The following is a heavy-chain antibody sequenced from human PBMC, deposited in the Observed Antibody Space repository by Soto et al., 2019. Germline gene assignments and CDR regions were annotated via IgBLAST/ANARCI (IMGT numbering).Heavy chain of an antibody. CDR2: IIVSGCST. J-gene: IGHJ4*02. D-gene: IGHD3-22*01. V-gene: IGHV3-23*01. CDR3: ENSYYETYDSSGYYYSSIVPNLDY. CDR1: VVTCISDA. Sequence: QPGRSLTLSCAASVVTCISDAMIWVRQAPGKGLDFVSSIIVSGCSTYYADSVKGRFTISSDNSKNTLYLQINSLRAEDTALYYCENSYYETYDSSGYYYSSIVPNLDYRGQRTPVHVSS.